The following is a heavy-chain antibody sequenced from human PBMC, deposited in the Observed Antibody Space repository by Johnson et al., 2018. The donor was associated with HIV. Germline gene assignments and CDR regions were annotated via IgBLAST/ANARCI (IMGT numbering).Heavy chain of an antibody. D-gene: IGHD5-12*01. CDR2: ISWDGGST. CDR1: GFTFDDYT. J-gene: IGHJ3*02. V-gene: IGHV3-43*01. CDR3: AKSLPGYDAFDI. Sequence: VQLVESGGVVVQPGGSLRLSCAASGFTFDDYTMHWVRQAPGKGLEWVSLISWDGGSTYYADSVKGRFTISRDNSKNTLYLQMNSLRAEDTAVYYCAKSLPGYDAFDIWGQGTMVTVSS.